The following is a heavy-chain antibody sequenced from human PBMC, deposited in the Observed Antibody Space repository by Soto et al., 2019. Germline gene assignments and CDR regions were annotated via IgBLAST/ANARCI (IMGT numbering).Heavy chain of an antibody. V-gene: IGHV6-1*01. CDR1: GDFVASNSAA. CDR2: TYYRSKWYN. J-gene: IGHJ4*02. Sequence: PSQTLSLTCAISGDFVASNSAAWNWIRQSPARGLEWLGRTYYRSKWYNEYAVSVKSRISINPDTSKNQFSLQLSSVTPDGTAVYYCTRGRSTGWHYLDYWGQGNLVTVSS. D-gene: IGHD6-19*01. CDR3: TRGRSTGWHYLDY.